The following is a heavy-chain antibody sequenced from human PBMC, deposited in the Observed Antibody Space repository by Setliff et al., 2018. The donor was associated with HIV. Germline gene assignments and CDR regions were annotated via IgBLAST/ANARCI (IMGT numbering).Heavy chain of an antibody. CDR3: ARDARYYYDSSGYYPFDY. J-gene: IGHJ4*02. V-gene: IGHV1-69*10. Sequence: ASVKVSCKASGGTFSSYAISWVRQAPGQGPEWMGGIIPILGIANYAQKLQGRVTMTTDTSTSTAYMELRSLRSDDTAVYYCARDARYYYDSSGYYPFDYWGQGTLVTVSS. CDR1: GGTFSSYA. CDR2: IIPILGIA. D-gene: IGHD3-22*01.